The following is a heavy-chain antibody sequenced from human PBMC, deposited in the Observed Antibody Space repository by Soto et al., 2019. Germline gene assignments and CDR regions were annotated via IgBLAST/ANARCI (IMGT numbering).Heavy chain of an antibody. CDR3: VQTTGWPGFDF. D-gene: IGHD6-19*01. CDR1: GFSVSSKY. V-gene: IGHV3-53*01. J-gene: IGHJ4*02. Sequence: VQLVESGGGWLQPGGSMRLSCAASGFSVSSKYMTWVRQAPGKGLEWVSVIYGGGTTYYADSVNGRFPISRDNSKNTLCLQMTSLRAEDTAVYYCVQTTGWPGFDFWGQGTLVTVSS. CDR2: IYGGGTT.